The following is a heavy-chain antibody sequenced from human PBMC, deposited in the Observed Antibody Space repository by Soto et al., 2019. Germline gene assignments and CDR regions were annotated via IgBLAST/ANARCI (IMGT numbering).Heavy chain of an antibody. CDR3: AKDYGSSRYFFDY. D-gene: IGHD6-19*01. CDR2: ISGNGANT. V-gene: IGHV3-23*01. CDR1: GFTFINYA. Sequence: PGGSLRLSCAASGFTFINYAMTWVRQAPGEGLEWVSTISGNGANTHYADSVKGRFSISRDNSKNTLYIQMNSLRADDTAVYYCAKDYGSSRYFFDYWGQGALVTVYS. J-gene: IGHJ4*02.